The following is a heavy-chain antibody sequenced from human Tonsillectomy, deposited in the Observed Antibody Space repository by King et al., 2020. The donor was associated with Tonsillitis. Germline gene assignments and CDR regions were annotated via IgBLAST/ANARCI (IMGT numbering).Heavy chain of an antibody. CDR1: GFTFSNYG. V-gene: IGHV3-30*18. J-gene: IGHJ2*01. Sequence: VQLVESGGGVVQPGRSLRLSCAASGFTFSNYGMHWVRQAPGKGLEWVAVISYDGSNKYYADSVKGRFTISRDNSKNTLYLQMNSLRAEDTAVYYCAKGGGDYGWSFDLWGRGTLVTVSS. CDR3: AKGGGDYGWSFDL. D-gene: IGHD4-17*01. CDR2: ISYDGSNK.